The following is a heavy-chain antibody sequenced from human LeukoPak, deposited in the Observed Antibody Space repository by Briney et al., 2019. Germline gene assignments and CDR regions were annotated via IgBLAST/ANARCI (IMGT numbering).Heavy chain of an antibody. CDR2: TNPNSGNT. CDR1: GYTFTSYD. V-gene: IGHV1-8*01. D-gene: IGHD2-21*02. Sequence: ASVKVSCKASGYTFTSYDINWVRQATGQGLEWMGWTNPNSGNTGYAQKFQGRVTMTRNTSISTAYMELSSLRSEDTAVYYCARALCGGDCYSGWFDPWGQGTLVTVSS. CDR3: ARALCGGDCYSGWFDP. J-gene: IGHJ5*02.